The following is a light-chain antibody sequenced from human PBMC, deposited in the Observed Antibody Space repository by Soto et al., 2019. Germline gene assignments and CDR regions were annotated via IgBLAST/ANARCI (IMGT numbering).Light chain of an antibody. CDR3: MQATQFPT. V-gene: IGKV2-24*01. J-gene: IGKJ1*01. Sequence: DLVLTQTPLSSPVTLGQPASISCRSSQSLVHSDGNTYLSWLHQRPGQPPRLLISKISNRFSGVPDRFSGSGAVTEFTLKISRVEAEDVGVYFCMQATQFPTFGQGTKVEI. CDR1: QSLVHSDGNTY. CDR2: KIS.